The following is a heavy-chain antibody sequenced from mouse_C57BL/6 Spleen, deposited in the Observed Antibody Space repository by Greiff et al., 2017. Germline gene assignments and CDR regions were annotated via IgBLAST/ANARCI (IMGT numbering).Heavy chain of an antibody. J-gene: IGHJ2*01. D-gene: IGHD2-3*01. CDR2: INPSSGYT. V-gene: IGHV1-7*01. CDR1: GYTFTSYW. CDR3: ARERNDGYYGFDY. Sequence: VQLQQSGAELAKPGASVKLSCKASGYTFTSYWMHWVKPRPGQGLEWIGYINPSSGYTKYNQKFKDKATLTADKSSSTAYMQLSSLTYEDSAVYYCARERNDGYYGFDYWGQGTTLTVSS.